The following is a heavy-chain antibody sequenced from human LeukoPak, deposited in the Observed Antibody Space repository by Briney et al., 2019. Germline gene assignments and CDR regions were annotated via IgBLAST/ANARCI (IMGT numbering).Heavy chain of an antibody. J-gene: IGHJ4*02. CDR3: ARDRGYDGVFDY. CDR2: IIPIFGTA. Sequence: ASVKVSCKASGGTFSSYAISWVRQAPGQGLEWMGGIIPIFGTANYAQKFQGRVTITADESTSTAYMELSSLRSEDTAVYYCARDRGYDGVFDYWGQGTLVTVSS. V-gene: IGHV1-69*13. CDR1: GGTFSSYA. D-gene: IGHD5-12*01.